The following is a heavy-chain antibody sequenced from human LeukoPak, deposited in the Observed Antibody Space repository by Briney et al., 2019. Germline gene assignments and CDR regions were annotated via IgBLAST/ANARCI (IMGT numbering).Heavy chain of an antibody. J-gene: IGHJ6*02. CDR3: ARDRTLYYDILTAYLDV. V-gene: IGHV3-53*01. D-gene: IGHD3-9*01. CDR1: GFTVSSSY. CDR2: IYSGGST. Sequence: TGGSLRLSCAASGFTVSSSYISWVRQAPGKGLEWVSVIYSGGSTYYADSVKGRFTISRDNSKNTLHLQMNSLRAEDTAVYYCARDRTLYYDILTAYLDVWGQGTTVTVSS.